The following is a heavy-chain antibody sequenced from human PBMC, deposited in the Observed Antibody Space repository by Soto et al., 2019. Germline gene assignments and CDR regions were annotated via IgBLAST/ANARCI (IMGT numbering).Heavy chain of an antibody. Sequence: PSETLSLTCSVSGGSISSYYWSWIRQPPGKGLEWIGYIYYSGRTNYNPSLKSRVTISVDTSKNQFSLKLSSVTAADTAVYYCARRWGRTFDYWGQGTLVTVSS. CDR3: ARRWGRTFDY. CDR2: IYYSGRT. V-gene: IGHV4-59*08. D-gene: IGHD7-27*01. J-gene: IGHJ4*02. CDR1: GGSISSYY.